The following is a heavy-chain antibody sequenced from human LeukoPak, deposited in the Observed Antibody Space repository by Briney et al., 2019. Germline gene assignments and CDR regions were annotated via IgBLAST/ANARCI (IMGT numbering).Heavy chain of an antibody. Sequence: PGGSLRLSCAASGLIFSSYAMTWVRQAPGKGLEWVSSFGLYGGTTHYGDSVKGRFTISRDNSKNTLYLQMTSLRADDTAVYYCVKDSSTTSWYFAFDVWGQGTMVAVSS. V-gene: IGHV3-23*01. D-gene: IGHD2-2*01. CDR1: GLIFSSYA. J-gene: IGHJ3*01. CDR3: VKDSSTTSWYFAFDV. CDR2: FGLYGGTT.